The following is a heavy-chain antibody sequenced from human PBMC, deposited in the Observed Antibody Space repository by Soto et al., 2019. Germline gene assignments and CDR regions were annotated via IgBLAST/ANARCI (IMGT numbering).Heavy chain of an antibody. CDR2: IYHTGST. J-gene: IGHJ5*02. D-gene: IGHD2-15*01. CDR3: ATRPPQIVVTLLPFPS. Sequence: PSETLSLTCTVSGGSISSGDYYWSWIRQPPGKGLEWIGEIYHTGSTRYNPSLKSRVTISVDKPNNQFSLKLTSMTGADTAVYFCATRPPQIVVTLLPFPSWGQGSPVTVSS. CDR1: GGSISSGDYY. V-gene: IGHV4-61*05.